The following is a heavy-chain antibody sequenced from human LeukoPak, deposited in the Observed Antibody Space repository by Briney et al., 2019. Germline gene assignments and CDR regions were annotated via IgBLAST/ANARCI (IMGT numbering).Heavy chain of an antibody. D-gene: IGHD2-2*03. V-gene: IGHV3-30*18. Sequence: PGRSLRLSCAASGFTFSSYGMHWVRQAPGKGLEWVAVISYDGSNKYYADSVKGRFTISRDNSKNTLYLQMNSLRADDTAVYYCAKPHGYCSSSCYVLGYAFDIWGQGTMVTVSS. J-gene: IGHJ3*02. CDR1: GFTFSSYG. CDR3: AKPHGYCSSSCYVLGYAFDI. CDR2: ISYDGSNK.